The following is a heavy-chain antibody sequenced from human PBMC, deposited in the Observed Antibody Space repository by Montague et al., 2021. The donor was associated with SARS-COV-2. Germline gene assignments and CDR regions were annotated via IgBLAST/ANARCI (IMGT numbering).Heavy chain of an antibody. CDR1: GFSLSTSGVG. J-gene: IGHJ4*02. CDR3: AHRDSGRIAAAGFDY. D-gene: IGHD6-13*01. V-gene: IGHV2-5*02. Sequence: PALVKPTQTFTLTCTFSGFSLSTSGVGVGWIRQPPGKALEWLALXYWEDDKRYSPSLKSRLTITKDTSKNQVVLTMTNMDPVDTATYYCAHRDSGRIAAAGFDYWGQGTLVTVSS. CDR2: XYWEDDK.